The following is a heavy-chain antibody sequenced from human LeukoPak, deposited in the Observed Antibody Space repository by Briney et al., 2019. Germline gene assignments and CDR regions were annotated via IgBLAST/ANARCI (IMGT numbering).Heavy chain of an antibody. CDR2: ISWNSGSI. J-gene: IGHJ4*02. D-gene: IGHD3-22*01. CDR1: GFTFDDYA. Sequence: GGSLRLSCAASGFTFDDYAMHWVRQAPGKGLEWVSGISWNSGSIGYADSVKGRFTISRDNAKNSLYLQMNSLRAEDTALYYCAKGEGKWLLGGYFDYWGQGTLVTVSS. CDR3: AKGEGKWLLGGYFDY. V-gene: IGHV3-9*01.